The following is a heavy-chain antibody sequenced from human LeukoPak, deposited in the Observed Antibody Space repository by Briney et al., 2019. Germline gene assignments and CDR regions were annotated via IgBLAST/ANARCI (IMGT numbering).Heavy chain of an antibody. CDR3: ARDGRAVAGNGGVDAFDI. CDR2: VKSITDGGTT. D-gene: IGHD6-19*01. Sequence: GGSLRLSCAASGFTFTYAWMSWVRQAPGKGLEWVGRVKSITDGGTTDYVAPVKGRFTISRDDSKNTLYLQMNSLRAEDTAVYYCARDGRAVAGNGGVDAFDIWGQGTMVTVSS. J-gene: IGHJ3*02. V-gene: IGHV3-15*01. CDR1: GFTFTYAW.